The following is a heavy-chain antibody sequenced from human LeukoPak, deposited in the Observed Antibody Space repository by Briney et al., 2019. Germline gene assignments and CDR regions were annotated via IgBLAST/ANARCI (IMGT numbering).Heavy chain of an antibody. V-gene: IGHV3-7*01. Sequence: GGSLRLSCAAAGFTFSTYWMSWVRQAPGKGLEGVANIKFDGSEKNYLDSVKGRFTISRDNAQSSLYLQMNSLRVDDTAVYYCAGQLLWSEGAAWGQGTLVTVSS. J-gene: IGHJ4*02. D-gene: IGHD3-10*01. CDR3: AGQLLWSEGAA. CDR2: IKFDGSEK. CDR1: GFTFSTYW.